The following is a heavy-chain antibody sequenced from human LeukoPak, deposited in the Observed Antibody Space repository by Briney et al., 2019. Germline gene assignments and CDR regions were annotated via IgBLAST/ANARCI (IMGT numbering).Heavy chain of an antibody. CDR1: GFTFSSYE. CDR2: ITSISTYI. Sequence: KPGGSLRLSCAASGFTFSSYEMNWVRQAPGKGLEWVSSITSISTYIYYADSVRGRFTISRDNAKNSLYLQMNSLRAEDTAVYYCARELNGSFDPWGQGTLVTVSS. CDR3: ARELNGSFDP. V-gene: IGHV3-21*01. D-gene: IGHD1-1*01. J-gene: IGHJ5*02.